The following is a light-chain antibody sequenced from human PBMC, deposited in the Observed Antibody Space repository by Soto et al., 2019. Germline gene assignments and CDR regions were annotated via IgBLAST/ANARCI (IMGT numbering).Light chain of an antibody. CDR3: QQYGDSPVT. V-gene: IGKV3-20*01. CDR2: DAS. J-gene: IGKJ1*01. CDR1: QSVNFY. Sequence: EIVVTQSPGTLSLSPGERATLSCRASQSVNFYLSWYQQKPGQAPRLLISDASSRATDVPDRFSGSGSGTDFTLTITRLEPEDFAVYYCQQYGDSPVTFGQGTIV.